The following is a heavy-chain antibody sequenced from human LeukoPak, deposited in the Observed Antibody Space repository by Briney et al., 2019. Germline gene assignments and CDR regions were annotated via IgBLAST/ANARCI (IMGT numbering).Heavy chain of an antibody. D-gene: IGHD2-15*01. CDR1: GYTFTGYY. V-gene: IGHV1-2*02. Sequence: ASVKVSCKASGYTFTGYYIHWVRQAPGQGLELMGWINPNSGGTNYAQKFQGRVTMTRDTSISTAYMELSSLLSDDTAVYHCATSSAAATQNYHYYGMDVWGQGTTVTVSS. CDR2: INPNSGGT. J-gene: IGHJ6*02. CDR3: ATSSAAATQNYHYYGMDV.